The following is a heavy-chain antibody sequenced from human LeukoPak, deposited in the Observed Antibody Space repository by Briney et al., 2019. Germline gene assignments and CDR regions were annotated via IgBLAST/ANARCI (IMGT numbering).Heavy chain of an antibody. J-gene: IGHJ3*02. Sequence: PGRSLRLSCAASGFTFSSYAMHWVRQAPGKGLEWVAVISYDGSNKYYADSVKGRFTISRDNAKNSLYLQMNSLRAEDTAVYYCARDLCSGGSCYSGTSDAFDIWGQGTMVTVSS. CDR2: ISYDGSNK. V-gene: IGHV3-30*04. CDR3: ARDLCSGGSCYSGTSDAFDI. D-gene: IGHD2-15*01. CDR1: GFTFSSYA.